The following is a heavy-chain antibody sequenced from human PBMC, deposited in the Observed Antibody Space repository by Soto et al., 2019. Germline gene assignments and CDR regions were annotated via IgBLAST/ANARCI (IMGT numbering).Heavy chain of an antibody. Sequence: QVHLQESGPGLVKPSETLSLTCSVSGGTISGYYWTWIRQPAGKGLEWIGRIYSSGNTKYNPSLQSRVTMSLDTSNNQFFLTLTSVTAADTAVYYCARGQRFSDWFDPWGQGTLVTVSS. D-gene: IGHD3-3*01. CDR3: ARGQRFSDWFDP. CDR1: GGTISGYY. V-gene: IGHV4-4*07. J-gene: IGHJ5*02. CDR2: IYSSGNT.